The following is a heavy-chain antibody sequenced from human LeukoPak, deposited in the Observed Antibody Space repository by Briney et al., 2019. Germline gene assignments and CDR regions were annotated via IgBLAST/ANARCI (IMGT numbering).Heavy chain of an antibody. CDR1: GYTFTSYY. CDR2: INPNSGGT. Sequence: GASVKVSCKASGYTFTSYYMHWVRQAPGQGLEWMGWINPNSGGTNYAQKFQGRVTMTRDTSISTAYMELSRLRSDDTAVYYCARAITIFGVVIPPGPHDYMDVWGKGTTVTVSS. J-gene: IGHJ6*03. CDR3: ARAITIFGVVIPPGPHDYMDV. D-gene: IGHD3-3*01. V-gene: IGHV1-2*02.